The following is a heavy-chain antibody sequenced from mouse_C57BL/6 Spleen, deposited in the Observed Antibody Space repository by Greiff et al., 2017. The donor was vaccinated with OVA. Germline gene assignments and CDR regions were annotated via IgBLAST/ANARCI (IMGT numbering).Heavy chain of an antibody. CDR2: IYPGDGDT. J-gene: IGHJ3*01. CDR3: ARGNSNYLFAY. V-gene: IGHV1-82*01. D-gene: IGHD2-5*01. CDR1: GYAFSSSW. Sequence: QVQLQQSGPELVKPGASVKISCKASGYAFSSSWMNWVKQRPGKGLEWIGRIYPGDGDTNYNGKFKGKATLTADKSSSTAYMQLSSLTSEDSAVYFCARGNSNYLFAYWGQGTLVTVSA.